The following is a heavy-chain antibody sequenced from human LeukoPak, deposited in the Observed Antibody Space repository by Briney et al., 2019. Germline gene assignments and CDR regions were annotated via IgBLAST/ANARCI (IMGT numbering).Heavy chain of an antibody. CDR3: ARTSGYYRYYFDY. CDR2: IYYSGST. J-gene: IGHJ4*02. CDR1: GGSISSYY. V-gene: IGHV4-59*01. D-gene: IGHD3-22*01. Sequence: SETLSLTCTVSGGSISSYYWGWIRQPPGKGLEWIGYIYYSGSTNYNPSLKSRVTISVDTSKNQFSLKLSSVTAADTAVYYCARTSGYYRYYFDYWGQGTLVTVSS.